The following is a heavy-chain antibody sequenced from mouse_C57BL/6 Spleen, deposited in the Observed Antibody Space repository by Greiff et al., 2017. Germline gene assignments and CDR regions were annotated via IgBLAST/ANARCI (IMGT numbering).Heavy chain of an antibody. V-gene: IGHV1-55*01. CDR1: GYTFTSYW. Sequence: QVQLQQPGAELVKPGASVKMSCKASGYTFTSYWITWVKQRPGQGLEWIGDIYPGSGSTNYNEKFKSKATLTVDTSSSTAYMQLSSLTSEDSAVCYCARNYYGSSSFAYWGQGTLVTVSA. CDR3: ARNYYGSSSFAY. J-gene: IGHJ3*01. CDR2: IYPGSGST. D-gene: IGHD1-1*01.